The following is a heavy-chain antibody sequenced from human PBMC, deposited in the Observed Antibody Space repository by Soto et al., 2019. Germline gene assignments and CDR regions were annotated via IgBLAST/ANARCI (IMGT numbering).Heavy chain of an antibody. D-gene: IGHD3-3*01. CDR1: GFTFSGSA. Sequence: GGSLRLSCAASGFTFSGSAMHWVRQASGKGLEWVGRIRSKANSYATAYAASVKGRFTISRDDSKNTAYLQMNSLKTEDTAVYYCTRGDGRFLDKYNWFDPWGQGTLVTVSS. CDR3: TRGDGRFLDKYNWFDP. CDR2: IRSKANSYAT. J-gene: IGHJ5*02. V-gene: IGHV3-73*01.